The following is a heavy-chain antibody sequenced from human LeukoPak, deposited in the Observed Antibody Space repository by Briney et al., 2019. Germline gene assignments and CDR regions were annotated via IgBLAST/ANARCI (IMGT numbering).Heavy chain of an antibody. Sequence: PSETLSLTCTVSGASITSYFWAWIRQPPGKGLERLGYIYYSGTSNSNPSLRSRLTISVDTSKNQLSLKLNSVTAADTALYYCARVGFTRRVSAPSVAFDIWGRGTMVTVSS. CDR2: IYYSGTS. D-gene: IGHD6-13*01. CDR3: ARVGFTRRVSAPSVAFDI. J-gene: IGHJ3*02. V-gene: IGHV4-59*01. CDR1: GASITSYF.